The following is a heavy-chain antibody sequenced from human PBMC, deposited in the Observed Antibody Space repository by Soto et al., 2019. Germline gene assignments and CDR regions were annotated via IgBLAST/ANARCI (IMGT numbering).Heavy chain of an antibody. CDR3: ARDRDTYGLNYFDY. Sequence: EVQLVESGGGLVQPGGSLRLSCAASGFTFSTYWMHWVRQAPGKGLVWVSRINTGGTTTTYADSVKGRFTISRDNGKNTLYLQMNSLRAEDTAVYYCARDRDTYGLNYFDYWGQGTLVTVSS. D-gene: IGHD5-18*01. J-gene: IGHJ4*02. V-gene: IGHV3-74*01. CDR1: GFTFSTYW. CDR2: INTGGTTT.